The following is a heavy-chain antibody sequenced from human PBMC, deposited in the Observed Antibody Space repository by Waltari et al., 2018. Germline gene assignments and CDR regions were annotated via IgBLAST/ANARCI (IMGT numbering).Heavy chain of an antibody. D-gene: IGHD1-1*01. V-gene: IGHV4-4*07. Sequence: QVPLQESGDGLLKPSATLSLTCTVSGGSISSYYWSWIRQPAGTGLEWIGRIYSTGSTNYTPSLQSRVTMSVHTSKNQFSLKLTSVTAPYTAVYYCATCRLEPRGYYQYMDVSCKRTTVTISS. J-gene: IGHJ6*03. CDR3: ATCRLEPRGYYQYMDV. CDR1: GGSISSYY. CDR2: IYSTGST.